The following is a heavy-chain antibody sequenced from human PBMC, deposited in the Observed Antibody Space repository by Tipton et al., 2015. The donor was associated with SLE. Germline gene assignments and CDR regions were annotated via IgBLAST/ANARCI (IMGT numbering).Heavy chain of an antibody. CDR2: IYYSGST. Sequence: TLSLTCTVSGGSISSYYWSWIRQPPGKGLEWIGYIYYSGSTNYNPSLKSRVTISVDTSKNPFSLKLSSVTAADTAVYYCARRAATSFYYYGMDVWGQGTAVTVSS. D-gene: IGHD6-25*01. CDR3: ARRAATSFYYYGMDV. CDR1: GGSISSYY. J-gene: IGHJ6*02. V-gene: IGHV4-59*08.